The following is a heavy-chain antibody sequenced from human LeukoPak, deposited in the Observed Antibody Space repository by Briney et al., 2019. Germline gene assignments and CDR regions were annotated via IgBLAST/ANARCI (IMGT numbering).Heavy chain of an antibody. Sequence: QPGGSLRLSCAASGFTFDDYAMHWVRQAPGKGLEWVSLISGDGGSTYYADSVKGRFTISRDNSENSLYLQMNSLRTEDTALYYCAKVLGYYDSSGYYQEGGFDYWGQGTLVTVSS. D-gene: IGHD3-22*01. CDR2: ISGDGGST. J-gene: IGHJ4*02. CDR3: AKVLGYYDSSGYYQEGGFDY. V-gene: IGHV3-43*02. CDR1: GFTFDDYA.